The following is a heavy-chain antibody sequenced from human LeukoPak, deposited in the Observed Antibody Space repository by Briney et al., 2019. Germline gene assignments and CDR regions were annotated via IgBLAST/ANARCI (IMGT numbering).Heavy chain of an antibody. CDR1: GGSVSSDNYF. CDR2: IYYSGST. D-gene: IGHD4-17*01. Sequence: TSETLSLTCTVSGGSVSSDNYFWSWIRQPPGKGLEWIGHIYYSGSTNYNPSLRSRVTMSVDTSKNQFSLKLSSVTAADTAVYYCARTDYGDYNWFDPWGQGTLVTVSS. CDR3: ARTDYGDYNWFDP. J-gene: IGHJ5*02. V-gene: IGHV4-61*01.